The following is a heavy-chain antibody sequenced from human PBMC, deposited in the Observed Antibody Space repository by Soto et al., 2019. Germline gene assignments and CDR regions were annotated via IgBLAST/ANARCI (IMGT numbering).Heavy chain of an antibody. Sequence: ASVKVACKASGYTFTSYGISWVRQAPGQGLEWMGWISAYNGNTNYAQKLQGRVTMTADTSTSTAYMELRSLRSDDTAVYYCASNPGGYYGSGSYDHYYYGMDVWG. J-gene: IGHJ6*02. V-gene: IGHV1-18*01. CDR2: ISAYNGNT. CDR1: GYTFTSYG. D-gene: IGHD3-10*01. CDR3: ASNPGGYYGSGSYDHYYYGMDV.